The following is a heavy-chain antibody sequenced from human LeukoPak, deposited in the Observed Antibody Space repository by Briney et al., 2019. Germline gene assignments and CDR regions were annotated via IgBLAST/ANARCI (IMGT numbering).Heavy chain of an antibody. D-gene: IGHD3-22*01. V-gene: IGHV3-33*01. CDR1: GFTFSNYG. Sequence: GGSLRLSCAASGFTFSNYGMHCVRQVPGKGLECVSALWFDGIRKYYADSVKGRTTISRDNSKNTMYIQMNSLRAEGTAVYYCARDLEDSSPFGAFDMWGQGTMVTVSS. J-gene: IGHJ3*02. CDR2: LWFDGIRK. CDR3: ARDLEDSSPFGAFDM.